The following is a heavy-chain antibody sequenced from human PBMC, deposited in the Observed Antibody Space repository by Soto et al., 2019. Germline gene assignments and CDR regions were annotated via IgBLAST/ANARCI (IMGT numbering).Heavy chain of an antibody. D-gene: IGHD2-15*01. CDR1: GGSFSGYY. J-gene: IGHJ4*02. CDR2: INHSGST. Sequence: QVQLQQWGAGLLKPSETLSLTCAVYGGSFSGYYWSWIRQPPGKGLEWIGEINHSGSTNYNPSLKSRVTISVDTSKSHFSVKVSSVTAADTAVYYCARPAGEDSGGSPTPLVHWGQGTLVTVSS. CDR3: ARPAGEDSGGSPTPLVH. V-gene: IGHV4-34*01.